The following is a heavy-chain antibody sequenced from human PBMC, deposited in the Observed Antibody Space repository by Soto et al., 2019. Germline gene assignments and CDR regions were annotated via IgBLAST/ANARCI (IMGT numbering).Heavy chain of an antibody. D-gene: IGHD3-10*01. CDR3: ARDARNYYGSGRYYYYYGMDV. CDR2: IWYDGSNK. V-gene: IGHV3-33*01. CDR1: GFTFSSYG. Sequence: GGSLRLSCAASGFTFSSYGMHWVRQAPGKGLEWVAVIWYDGSNKYYADSVKGRFTISRDNSKNTLYLQMNSLRAEDTAVYYCARDARNYYGSGRYYYYYGMDVWGQGTTVTVSS. J-gene: IGHJ6*02.